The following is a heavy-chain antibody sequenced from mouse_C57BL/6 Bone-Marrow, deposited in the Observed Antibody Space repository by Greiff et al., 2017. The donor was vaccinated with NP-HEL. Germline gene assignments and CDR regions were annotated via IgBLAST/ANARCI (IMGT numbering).Heavy chain of an antibody. CDR2: IDPENGDP. Sequence: LQLKQSGAELVRPGASVKLSCTASGFNIKDDYMHWVKQRPEQGLEWIGWIDPENGDPEYASKFQGKATITADPSSNTAYLQLSSLTSEDTAVYYCTTDDGYYPYYFDYWGQGTTLTVSS. V-gene: IGHV14-4*01. D-gene: IGHD2-3*01. CDR3: TTDDGYYPYYFDY. CDR1: GFNIKDDY. J-gene: IGHJ2*01.